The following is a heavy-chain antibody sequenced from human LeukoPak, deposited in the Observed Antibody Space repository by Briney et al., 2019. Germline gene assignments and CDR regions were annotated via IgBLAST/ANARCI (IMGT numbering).Heavy chain of an antibody. CDR2: IKQDGSEK. CDR1: GFTFSSYW. CDR3: AKDRAPLVGAFDI. V-gene: IGHV3-7*05. Sequence: PGGSLRLSCAASGFTFSSYWMSWVRQAPGKGLEWVANIKQDGSEKYYVDSVKGRFTISRDNAKNSLYLQMNSLRAEDTAVYYCAKDRAPLVGAFDIWGQGTMVTVSS. J-gene: IGHJ3*02. D-gene: IGHD6-13*01.